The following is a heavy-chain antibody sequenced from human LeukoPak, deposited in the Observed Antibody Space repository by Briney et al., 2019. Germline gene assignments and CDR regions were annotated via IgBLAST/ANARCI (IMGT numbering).Heavy chain of an antibody. CDR3: SRESGAFCPFGY. D-gene: IGHD1-26*01. J-gene: IGHJ4*02. Sequence: SETLSLTCDVSGGSISNTNWRSWVRQPPGQGLEWIGEYSLAGRTNYNPSLNGRVTMSLAESSNQLSLKLTSVTAADTAIYYCSRESGAFCPFGYWGQGTLVIVPS. CDR1: GGSISNTNW. CDR2: YSLAGRT. V-gene: IGHV4-4*02.